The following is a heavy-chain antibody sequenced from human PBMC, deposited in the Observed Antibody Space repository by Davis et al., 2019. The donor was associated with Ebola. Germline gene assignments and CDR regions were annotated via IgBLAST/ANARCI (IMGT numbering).Heavy chain of an antibody. CDR1: GIAFSDYG. CDR3: ARGVDYGFDI. V-gene: IGHV3-48*02. D-gene: IGHD2-21*02. Sequence: GESLKISCEASGIAFSDYGMNWVRQAPGKGLEWVAHFRSGTSSTCYADSVKGRFTISRDTVKNSLYLQMNSLRDEDRAVYYCARGVDYGFDIWGQGTMVIVSS. J-gene: IGHJ3*02. CDR2: FRSGTSST.